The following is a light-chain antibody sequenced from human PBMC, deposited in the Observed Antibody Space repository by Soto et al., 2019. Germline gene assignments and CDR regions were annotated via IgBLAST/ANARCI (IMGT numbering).Light chain of an antibody. CDR2: GTS. J-gene: IGKJ4*01. CDR3: QRDDNWPSVT. V-gene: IGKV3-15*01. Sequence: IVMTQSPATLSVSPGERATLSCRASQSAGRSLAWYQQKPGQAPRLLIYGTSARATGIPAPFSGSGSGTEFTRTISSLQSEDFSIDYRQRDDNWPSVTFGGGTKVDIK. CDR1: QSAGRS.